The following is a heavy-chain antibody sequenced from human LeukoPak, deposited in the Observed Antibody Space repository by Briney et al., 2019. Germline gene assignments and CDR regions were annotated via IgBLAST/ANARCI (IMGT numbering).Heavy chain of an antibody. D-gene: IGHD6-19*01. J-gene: IGHJ4*02. CDR3: ARDLSSGWYRLFDY. CDR1: GYTFTGYY. Sequence: GASVKVSCKASGYTFTGYYMHWVRQAPGQGLEWMGWINPNSGGTNYAQKFQGRVTMTRDTSISTAYMELSSLRSEDTAVYYCARDLSSGWYRLFDYWGQGTLVTVSS. CDR2: INPNSGGT. V-gene: IGHV1-2*02.